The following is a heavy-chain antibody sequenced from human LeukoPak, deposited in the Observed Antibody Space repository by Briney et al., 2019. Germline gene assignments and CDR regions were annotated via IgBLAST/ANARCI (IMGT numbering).Heavy chain of an antibody. Sequence: WETLSLTCTVSGGSISSYYWSWIRQAPGKGLEWIGYVYSDGSTNYNPSLKSRVTISVDTSKNQFSLRLSSVTAADTAVYYCARGSDTAAGLYWGQGTLVTVSS. CDR2: VYSDGST. J-gene: IGHJ4*02. V-gene: IGHV4-59*12. CDR1: GGSISSYY. CDR3: ARGSDTAAGLY. D-gene: IGHD6-13*01.